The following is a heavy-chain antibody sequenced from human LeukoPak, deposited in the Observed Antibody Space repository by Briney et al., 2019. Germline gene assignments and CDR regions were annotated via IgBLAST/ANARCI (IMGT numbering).Heavy chain of an antibody. J-gene: IGHJ6*03. CDR1: GFTFSSYW. CDR2: INTDGSST. V-gene: IGHV3-74*01. Sequence: PGGSLRLSCAASGFTFSSYWMHWVRHAPGKGLVWVSRINTDGSSTSYADSVKGRFTISRDNAKNTLYLQMNSLRAEDTAVYYCARGPSRGPSYDFWSGYDYYMDVWGKGTTVTVSS. D-gene: IGHD3-3*01. CDR3: ARGPSRGPSYDFWSGYDYYMDV.